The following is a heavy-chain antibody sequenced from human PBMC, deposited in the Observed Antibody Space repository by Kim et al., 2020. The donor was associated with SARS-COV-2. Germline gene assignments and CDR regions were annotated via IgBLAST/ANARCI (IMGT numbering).Heavy chain of an antibody. Sequence: GGSLRLSCAASGFTFRNYWMHWVRQAPGEGLVWVSRINGDGSSTAYADSVKGRFTLSRDNAKSTLYLQMNSLRAEDTAVYYCAGDPDYRGWSHFDYWGQRTLVTVSS. CDR2: INGDGSST. V-gene: IGHV3-74*01. D-gene: IGHD5-12*01. CDR1: GFTFRNYW. J-gene: IGHJ4*02. CDR3: AGDPDYRGWSHFDY.